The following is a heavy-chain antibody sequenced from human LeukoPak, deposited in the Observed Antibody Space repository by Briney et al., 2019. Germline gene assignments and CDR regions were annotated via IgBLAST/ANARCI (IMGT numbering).Heavy chain of an antibody. D-gene: IGHD3-10*01. Sequence: PGGSLRLSCAASGFTFSSYSMNWVRQAPGKGLEWVSSISSSSSYIYYADSVKGRFTISRDNAKNSLYLQMNSLRAEDTAVYYCARDQLKVRGANAFDIWGQGTMVTVSS. CDR1: GFTFSSYS. CDR2: ISSSSSYI. V-gene: IGHV3-21*01. CDR3: ARDQLKVRGANAFDI. J-gene: IGHJ3*02.